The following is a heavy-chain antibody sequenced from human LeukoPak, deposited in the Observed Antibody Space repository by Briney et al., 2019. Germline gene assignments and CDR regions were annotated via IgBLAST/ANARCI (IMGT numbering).Heavy chain of an antibody. Sequence: GVSVKVSCKASGYTFTSYGISWVRQAPGQGLEWMGWISAYNGNTNYAQKLQGRVTMTTDTSTSTAYMELRSLRSDDTAVYYCARDRSGIVGASVYYYYMDVWGKGTTVTVSS. V-gene: IGHV1-18*01. CDR2: ISAYNGNT. CDR3: ARDRSGIVGASVYYYYMDV. J-gene: IGHJ6*03. CDR1: GYTFTSYG. D-gene: IGHD1-26*01.